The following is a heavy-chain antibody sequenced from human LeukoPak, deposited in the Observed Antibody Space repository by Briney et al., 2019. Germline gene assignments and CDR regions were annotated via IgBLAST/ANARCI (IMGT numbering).Heavy chain of an antibody. CDR2: ISGGTT. Sequence: PGGSLRLSCTASGFTFGDYLMSWFRQAPGKGLEWIGFISGGTTEYAASVKGRFTISRDDSTSIAYLQMNSLTTEDTAVYYCSRGSGWLSVYWGQGTLGTVSS. CDR3: SRGSGWLSVY. CDR1: GFTFGDYL. D-gene: IGHD6-19*01. V-gene: IGHV3-49*03. J-gene: IGHJ4*02.